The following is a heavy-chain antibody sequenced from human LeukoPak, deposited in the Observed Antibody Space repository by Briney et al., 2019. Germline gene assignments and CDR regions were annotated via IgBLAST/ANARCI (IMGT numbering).Heavy chain of an antibody. V-gene: IGHV3-11*01. J-gene: IGHJ4*02. CDR3: ASLKQGAYYYDSSGYYYPDY. CDR1: GFGFSSYA. Sequence: PGGSLRLSCAASGFGFSSYAMSWIRQAPGKGLEWVSYISSSGSTIYYADSVKGRFTISRDNAKNSLYLQMNSLRAEDTAVYYCASLKQGAYYYDSSGYYYPDYWGQGTLVTVSS. D-gene: IGHD3-22*01. CDR2: ISSSGSTI.